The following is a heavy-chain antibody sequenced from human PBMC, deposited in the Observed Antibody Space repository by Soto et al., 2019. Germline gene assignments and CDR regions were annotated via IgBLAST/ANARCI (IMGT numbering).Heavy chain of an antibody. Sequence: EVQLLESGGGLVQPGGSLRLSCAASGFTFSSYAMSGVRQAPGKGLEWVSAISGSGGSTYYADSVKGRFTISRDNSKNTLYLQMNSRRAEDTAVYYCAKVLGYCTNGVCYALDYWGQGTLVTVSS. J-gene: IGHJ4*02. V-gene: IGHV3-23*01. D-gene: IGHD2-8*01. CDR1: GFTFSSYA. CDR3: AKVLGYCTNGVCYALDY. CDR2: ISGSGGST.